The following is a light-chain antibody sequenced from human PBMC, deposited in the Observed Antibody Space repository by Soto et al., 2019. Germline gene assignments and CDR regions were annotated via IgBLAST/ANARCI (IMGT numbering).Light chain of an antibody. CDR3: QQFGTSPPAIT. Sequence: IVLTQSPGTLSLSPGERATLSCRASQSVSSSYLVWYQQKTGQAPRLLIYRASTRATGIPDRFSGSVSGTDVTLTISRLEPDDFAVYYCQQFGTSPPAITFGQGTRLELK. J-gene: IGKJ5*01. CDR2: RAS. V-gene: IGKV3-20*01. CDR1: QSVSSSY.